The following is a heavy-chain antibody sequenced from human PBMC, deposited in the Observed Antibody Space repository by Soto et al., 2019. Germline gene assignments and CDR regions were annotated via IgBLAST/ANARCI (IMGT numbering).Heavy chain of an antibody. J-gene: IGHJ4*02. D-gene: IGHD3-9*01. CDR1: GFTFSSYA. V-gene: IGHV3-23*01. CDR3: AKTWRVLRYFDCIDY. CDR2: ISGSGGST. Sequence: GGSLRLSCAASGFTFSSYAMSWVRQAPGKGLEWVSAISGSGGSTYYADSVKGRFTISRDNSKNTLYLQMNSLRAEDTAVYYCAKTWRVLRYFDCIDYWGQGTLVTVSS.